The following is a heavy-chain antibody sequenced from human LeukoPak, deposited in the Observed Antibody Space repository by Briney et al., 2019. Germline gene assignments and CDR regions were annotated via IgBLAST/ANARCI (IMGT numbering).Heavy chain of an antibody. V-gene: IGHV3-21*01. CDR3: ARDLSSNYDYVWGSYLPSYYFDY. J-gene: IGHJ4*02. D-gene: IGHD3-16*02. CDR1: GFTFSSYS. Sequence: PGGSLRLSCAASGFTFSSYSMNWVRQAPGKGLEWVSSISSSSSYIYYADSVKGRFTISRDNAKNPLYLQMNSLRAEDTAVYYCARDLSSNYDYVWGSYLPSYYFDYWGQGTLVTVSS. CDR2: ISSSSSYI.